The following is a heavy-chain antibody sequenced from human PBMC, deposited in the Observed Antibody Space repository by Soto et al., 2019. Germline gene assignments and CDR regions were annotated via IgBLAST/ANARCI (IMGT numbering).Heavy chain of an antibody. V-gene: IGHV1-69*13. CDR1: GGTFSSYA. CDR3: VHRRDGYNSAFFDY. Sequence: GASVKVSCKASGGTFSSYAFSWVRQAPGQGLEWMGGIIRIFHTPTYAQNFQGRVTITADESTSTAYMELISLRSDDTAVYYCVHRRDGYNSAFFDYWGQSTLVTVSS. J-gene: IGHJ4*02. D-gene: IGHD5-12*01. CDR2: IIRIFHTP.